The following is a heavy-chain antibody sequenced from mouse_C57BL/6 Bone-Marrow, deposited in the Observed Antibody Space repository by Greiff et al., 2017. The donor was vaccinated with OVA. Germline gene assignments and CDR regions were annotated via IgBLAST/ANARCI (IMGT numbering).Heavy chain of an antibody. D-gene: IGHD4-1*01. CDR1: GYTFTSYG. CDR2: IYPRSGNT. CDR3: ARYWSYAMDY. V-gene: IGHV1-81*01. J-gene: IGHJ4*01. Sequence: VQLQESGAELARPGASVKLSCKASGYTFTSYGISWVKQRTGQGLEWIGEIYPRSGNTYYNEQFKGKATLTADKSSSTAYMELRSLTSEDSAVYFCARYWSYAMDYWGQGTSVTVSS.